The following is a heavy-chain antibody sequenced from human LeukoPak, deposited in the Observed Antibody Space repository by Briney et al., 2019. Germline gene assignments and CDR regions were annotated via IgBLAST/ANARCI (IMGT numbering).Heavy chain of an antibody. Sequence: PGGSLRLSCAASGFIFSNYGMHWVRQAPGKGLEWVAFIRYDGSNKYYVDSVKGRFIISRDNSKNTLYLQMNSLRPDDTAVYYCAKIGYCSSASCLGDTFEIWGRGTMVTVSS. CDR3: AKIGYCSSASCLGDTFEI. CDR1: GFIFSNYG. J-gene: IGHJ3*02. V-gene: IGHV3-30*02. D-gene: IGHD2-2*01. CDR2: IRYDGSNK.